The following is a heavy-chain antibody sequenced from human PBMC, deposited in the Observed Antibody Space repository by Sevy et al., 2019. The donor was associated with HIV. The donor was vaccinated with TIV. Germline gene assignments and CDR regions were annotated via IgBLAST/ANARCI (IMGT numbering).Heavy chain of an antibody. CDR3: TRDPGYSSLDI. V-gene: IGHV3-7*01. CDR1: GFSFTSTW. Sequence: GGSLRLSCGASGFSFTSTWMAWVRQAPGKGLEWLANIREDGGLKNYADSVKGRFTISRDNAKNSLYLQMDSLSPEDTAVYYCTRDPGYSSLDIWGQGTMVTVSS. J-gene: IGHJ3*02. D-gene: IGHD6-13*01. CDR2: IREDGGLK.